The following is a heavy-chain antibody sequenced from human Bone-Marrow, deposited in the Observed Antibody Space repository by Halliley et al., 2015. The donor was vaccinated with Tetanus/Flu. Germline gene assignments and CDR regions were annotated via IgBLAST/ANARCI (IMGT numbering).Heavy chain of an antibody. CDR2: IHYSGTT. J-gene: IGHJ6*02. CDR1: GGSISSYY. V-gene: IGHV4-59*01. CDR3: ARGLQVTGGMDV. D-gene: IGHD4-4*01. Sequence: TLSLTCTVSGGSISSYYWNWIRQPPGKGLEWIGYIHYSGTTSYNPSLKSRVTISVDTSKNHFSLKLTSVTAADTAVYYCARGLQVTGGMDVWGQGTTVTVSS.